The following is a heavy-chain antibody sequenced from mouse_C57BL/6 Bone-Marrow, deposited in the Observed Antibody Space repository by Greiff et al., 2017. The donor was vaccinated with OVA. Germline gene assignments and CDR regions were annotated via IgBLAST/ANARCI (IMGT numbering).Heavy chain of an antibody. CDR3: ARWVITTYYYAMDY. Sequence: QVQLQQSGAELVKPGASVKISCKASGYAFSSYWMNWVKQRPGKGLEWIGQIYPGDGDTNYNGKFKGKATLTADKSSSTAYMQLSSLTSEDSAVYFCARWVITTYYYAMDYWGQGTSVTVSS. CDR2: IYPGDGDT. J-gene: IGHJ4*01. CDR1: GYAFSSYW. D-gene: IGHD2-4*01. V-gene: IGHV1-80*01.